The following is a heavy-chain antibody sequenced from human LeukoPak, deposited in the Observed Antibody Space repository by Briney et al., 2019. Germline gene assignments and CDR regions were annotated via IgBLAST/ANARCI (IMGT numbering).Heavy chain of an antibody. CDR2: IRSKANSYAT. V-gene: IGHV3-73*01. CDR3: TRDYGALFDY. CDR1: GFTFSGSA. J-gene: IGHJ4*02. D-gene: IGHD4-17*01. Sequence: GGSLRLSCAASGFTFSGSAIHWVRQASGKGLEWVGRIRSKANSYATSSAASVKGRFTISRDDSKNTAYLQMNSLKTEDAAVYYCTRDYGALFDYWGQGTLVTVSS.